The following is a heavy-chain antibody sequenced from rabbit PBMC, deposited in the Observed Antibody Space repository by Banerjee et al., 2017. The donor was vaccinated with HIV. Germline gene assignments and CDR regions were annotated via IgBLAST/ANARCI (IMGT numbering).Heavy chain of an antibody. CDR3: ARDLAGVIGGNFGL. J-gene: IGHJ6*01. D-gene: IGHD4-1*01. CDR2: INAGSGGNT. Sequence: QEQLEESGGDLVKPEGSLTLTCTASGFSFSNKYVMCWVRQVSGKGQEWIGCINAGSGGNTYFRSWAKGQFTISKTSSTTVTLQMTSLTAADTPPYFCARDLAGVIGGNFGLWGPGTLVTVS. CDR1: GFSFSNKYV. V-gene: IGHV1S45*01.